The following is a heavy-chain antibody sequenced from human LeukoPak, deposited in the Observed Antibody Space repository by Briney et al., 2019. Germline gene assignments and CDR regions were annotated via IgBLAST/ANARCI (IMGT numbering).Heavy chain of an antibody. Sequence: GGSLRLSCAASGFTFSSYAMSWVRQAPGKGLEWVSAISGSGGSTYYADSVKGRFTISRDNSKNTLYLQMNSLGAEDTAVYYCAKGGFTYPRRPYYFDYWGQGTLVTVSS. D-gene: IGHD1-14*01. CDR2: ISGSGGST. CDR1: GFTFSSYA. J-gene: IGHJ4*02. V-gene: IGHV3-23*01. CDR3: AKGGFTYPRRPYYFDY.